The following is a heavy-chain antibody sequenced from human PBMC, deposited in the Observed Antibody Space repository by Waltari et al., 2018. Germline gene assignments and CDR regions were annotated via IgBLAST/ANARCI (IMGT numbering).Heavy chain of an antibody. Sequence: QVQLQESGPGLVKPSETLSLTCTVSGGSISSHYWSWIRQPPGKGLEWIGYIYYSGSTNYNPSLKSRVTISLDTSKNQFSLKLSSVTAADTAVYYCARGNSGLFDYWGQGTLVTVSS. D-gene: IGHD6-25*01. J-gene: IGHJ4*02. CDR3: ARGNSGLFDY. CDR2: IYYSGST. V-gene: IGHV4-59*11. CDR1: GGSISSHY.